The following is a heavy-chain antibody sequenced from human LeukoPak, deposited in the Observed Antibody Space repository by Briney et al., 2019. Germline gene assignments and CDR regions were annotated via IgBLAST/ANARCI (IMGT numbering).Heavy chain of an antibody. J-gene: IGHJ4*02. V-gene: IGHV4-38-2*02. CDR1: GYSISSGYY. Sequence: SETLSLTCTVPGYSISSGYYWGWIRQPPGKGLEWIGSIYHSGSTYYNPSLKSRVTISVDTSKNQFSLKLSSVTAADTAVYYCARVYCSGGSCYSNYFDYWGQGTLVTVSS. CDR3: ARVYCSGGSCYSNYFDY. CDR2: IYHSGST. D-gene: IGHD2-15*01.